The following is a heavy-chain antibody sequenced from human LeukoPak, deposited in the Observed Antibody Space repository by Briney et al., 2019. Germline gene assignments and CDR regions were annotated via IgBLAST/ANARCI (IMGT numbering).Heavy chain of an antibody. CDR1: GGSITNYY. D-gene: IGHD2-15*01. V-gene: IGHV4-59*08. CDR3: ATQYKGYCSGGSCYGGGHYYYGMDV. J-gene: IGHJ6*02. Sequence: SETLSLTCTVSGGSITNYYWTWIRQPPGKGLEWIGYIHYSGSTNYNPSLKSRVTISVDTSKNQFSLKLSSVTAADTAVYYCATQYKGYCSGGSCYGGGHYYYGMDVWGQGTTVTVSS. CDR2: IHYSGST.